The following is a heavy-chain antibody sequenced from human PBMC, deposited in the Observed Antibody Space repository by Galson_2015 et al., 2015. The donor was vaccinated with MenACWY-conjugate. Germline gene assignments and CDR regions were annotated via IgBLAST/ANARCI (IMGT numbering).Heavy chain of an antibody. J-gene: IGHJ6*02. Sequence: QSGAEVKKPGESLKISCKASGYNFITYWIGWVRQVPGKGLEWVGLISPIDSKTRYSPAFEGRVIISADNSITTAYLRWNSLQASDTAMYYCARHPPGGRGMDVWGQGTTVTVSS. CDR2: ISPIDSKT. CDR1: GYNFITYW. D-gene: IGHD1-26*01. CDR3: ARHPPGGRGMDV. V-gene: IGHV5-51*01.